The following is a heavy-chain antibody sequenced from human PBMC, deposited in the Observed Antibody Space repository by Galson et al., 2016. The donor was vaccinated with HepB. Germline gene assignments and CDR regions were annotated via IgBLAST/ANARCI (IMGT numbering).Heavy chain of an antibody. CDR1: GLTFRNFA. D-gene: IGHD6-13*01. CDR2: TLYDGTKP. CDR3: ARDKIAAGIRIFDC. V-gene: IGHV3-30*01. Sequence: SLRLSCAASGLTFRNFAMHWVRQTPGGGLEWVALTLYDGTKPYYSDSVKGRFSISRDNSNNTLYLQMNSLRADDTAIYYCARDKIAAGIRIFDCRGQVTLVTVSS. J-gene: IGHJ4*02.